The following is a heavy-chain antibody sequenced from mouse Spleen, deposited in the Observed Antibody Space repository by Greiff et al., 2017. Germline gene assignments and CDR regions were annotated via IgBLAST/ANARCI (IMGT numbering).Heavy chain of an antibody. CDR2: IYPGNVNT. CDR1: GYTFTSYY. D-gene: IGHD3-2*02. J-gene: IGHJ4*01. Sequence: VKVVESGPELVKPGASVRISCKASGYTFTSYYIHWVKQRPGQGLEWIGWIYPGNVNTKYNEKFKGKATLTADKSSSTAYMQLSSLTSEDSAVYFCARSGYYAMDYWGQGTSVTVSS. V-gene: IGHV1S56*01. CDR3: ARSGYYAMDY.